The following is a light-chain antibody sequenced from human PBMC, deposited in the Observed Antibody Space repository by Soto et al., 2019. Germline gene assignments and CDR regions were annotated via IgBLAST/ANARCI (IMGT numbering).Light chain of an antibody. Sequence: QSVLTQPASVSGSPGQSITISCTGTSSDVGGYNYVSWYQQHPGKAPKLMIYEVSNRPSGVSNRFSGSKSGNTASLTISGLQAEDEADYYCSSYTSSTVVFGGGTKLTVL. CDR1: SSDVGGYNY. J-gene: IGLJ2*01. CDR3: SSYTSSTVV. V-gene: IGLV2-14*01. CDR2: EVS.